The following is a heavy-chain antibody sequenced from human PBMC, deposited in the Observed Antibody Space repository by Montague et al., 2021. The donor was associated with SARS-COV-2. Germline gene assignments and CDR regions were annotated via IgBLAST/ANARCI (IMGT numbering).Heavy chain of an antibody. V-gene: IGHV4-59*08. CDR1: GGSTASHY. D-gene: IGHD2-15*01. CDR3: ARGCAFDP. CDR2: VYYNGDT. Sequence: SETLSLTCTVYGGSTASHYWNWIRQSPGKGPEWIGYVYYNGDTKYNPSLQSRVTISIDTSENQFSLRLNSVTAADTAVYFCARGCAFDPWGQGSMVTVSS. J-gene: IGHJ3*01.